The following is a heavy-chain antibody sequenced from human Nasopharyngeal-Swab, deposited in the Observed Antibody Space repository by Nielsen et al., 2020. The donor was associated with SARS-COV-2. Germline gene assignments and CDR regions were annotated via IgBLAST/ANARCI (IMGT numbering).Heavy chain of an antibody. J-gene: IGHJ6*02. V-gene: IGHV3-23*03. D-gene: IGHD6-6*01. CDR1: GFTFSNYA. CDR2: IYSGGNST. CDR3: AKGTYGGSPGGMDV. Sequence: GESLKISCAASGFTFSNYAMSWVRQAPGKGLEWVSVIYSGGNSTYYADSVKGRFAISRDNSKNTVYLQMNSLRAEDTAVYYCAKGTYGGSPGGMDVWGQGTTVTVSS.